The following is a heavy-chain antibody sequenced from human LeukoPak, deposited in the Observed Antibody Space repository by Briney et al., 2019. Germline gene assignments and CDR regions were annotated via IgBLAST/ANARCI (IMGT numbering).Heavy chain of an antibody. D-gene: IGHD1-26*01. Sequence: SETLSLTCSVSGGSISIYYWSWVRQPPGKGLEWIGYIYNSGSTNYNPSLKSRVTISVDTSKNQFSLKLTSVTAADTAVYYCVRDRELTYWGQGALVTVSS. J-gene: IGHJ4*02. CDR2: IYNSGST. V-gene: IGHV4-59*03. CDR1: GGSISIYY. CDR3: VRDRELTY.